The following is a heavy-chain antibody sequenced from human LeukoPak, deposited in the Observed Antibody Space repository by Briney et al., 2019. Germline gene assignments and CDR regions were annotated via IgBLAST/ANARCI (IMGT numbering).Heavy chain of an antibody. CDR2: IHYSGST. Sequence: SETLSLTCTVSGGSISSYYWSWIRQPPGKGLEWIGYIHYSGSTNYNPSLKSRVTISIDTSKNQFSLRLTSVTGADTAVYFCATLVSTRYYFDYWGQGTLVTVSS. J-gene: IGHJ4*02. V-gene: IGHV4-59*08. CDR1: GGSISSYY. CDR3: ATLVSTRYYFDY. D-gene: IGHD5/OR15-5a*01.